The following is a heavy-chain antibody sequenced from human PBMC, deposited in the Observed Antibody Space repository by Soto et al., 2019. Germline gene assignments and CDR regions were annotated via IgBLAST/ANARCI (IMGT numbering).Heavy chain of an antibody. D-gene: IGHD3-10*01. J-gene: IGHJ4*02. Sequence: EVQLVESGGGLVQPGGSLRLSCAASGFTFSDHYMDWVRQAPGKGLEWVGRSKNKADSYTTEYAASGKGRFTISRDGSMTSLFLQMNSLKTEDTAVYYCTVWGSGNDFGAAWGQGILVTVSS. CDR2: SKNKADSYTT. V-gene: IGHV3-72*01. CDR1: GFTFSDHY. CDR3: TVWGSGNDFGAA.